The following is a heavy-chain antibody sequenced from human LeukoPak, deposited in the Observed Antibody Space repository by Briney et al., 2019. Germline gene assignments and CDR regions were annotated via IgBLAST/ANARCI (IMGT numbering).Heavy chain of an antibody. Sequence: GGSLTLSCATSRFTFSSYEMNWVRQAPGKGLEWVSYISSSGTTMYYADSVKGRFTISRDNARKSLYLQMNSLRAEDTAIYYCARAGEYCSSTSCYVAHYWGRGTLVTVSS. V-gene: IGHV3-48*03. D-gene: IGHD2-2*01. CDR3: ARAGEYCSSTSCYVAHY. J-gene: IGHJ4*02. CDR2: ISSSGTTM. CDR1: RFTFSSYE.